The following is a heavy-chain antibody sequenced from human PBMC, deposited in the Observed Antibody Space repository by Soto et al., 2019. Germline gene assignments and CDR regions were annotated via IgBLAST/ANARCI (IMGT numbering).Heavy chain of an antibody. V-gene: IGHV4-59*01. CDR2: IYYSGST. Sequence: SETLSLTCTVSGGSISSYYWSWIRQPPGKGLEWIGYIYYSGSTNYNPSLKSRVTISVDTSKNQFSLKLSSVTAADTAVYYCARAMITFGGVMVPAFDYWGQGTLVTVSS. CDR1: GGSISSYY. J-gene: IGHJ4*02. D-gene: IGHD3-16*02. CDR3: ARAMITFGGVMVPAFDY.